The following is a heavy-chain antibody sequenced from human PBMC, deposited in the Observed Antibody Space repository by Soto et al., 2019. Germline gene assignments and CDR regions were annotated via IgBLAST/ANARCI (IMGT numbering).Heavy chain of an antibody. CDR1: GVSFSGYH. CDR2: IYYSGST. J-gene: IGHJ4*02. D-gene: IGHD5-18*01. Sequence: SETLSLTCAFYGVSFSGYHWSWIRQPPGKGLEWIGYIYYSGSTNYNPSLKSRVTISVDTSKNQFSLKLSSVTAADTAVYYCARGRIQLWYPFDYWGQGTLVTVSS. CDR3: ARGRIQLWYPFDY. V-gene: IGHV4-59*01.